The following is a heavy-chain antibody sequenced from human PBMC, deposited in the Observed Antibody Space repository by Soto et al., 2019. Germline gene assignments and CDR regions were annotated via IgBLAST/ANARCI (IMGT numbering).Heavy chain of an antibody. V-gene: IGHV3-23*01. CDR2: ISGTTPNT. CDR3: ARGVYDI. J-gene: IGHJ3*02. Sequence: GGSLRLSCAASGFAFGTYGMSWVRQAPGKGLEWVSTISGTTPNTYFADSVKGRFSISRDNSKNTVYLQMNSLRAEDTAVHYCARGVYDIWGQGAMVTVSS. CDR1: GFAFGTYG.